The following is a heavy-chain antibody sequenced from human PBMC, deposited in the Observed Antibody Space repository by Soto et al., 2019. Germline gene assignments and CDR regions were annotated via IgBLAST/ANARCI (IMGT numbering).Heavy chain of an antibody. Sequence: PSETLSLTCTVSGGSISSSSYYWGWIRQPPGKGLEWIGSIYYSGSTYYNPSLKSRVTISVDTSKNQFSLKLSSVTAADTAVYYCARSFQYDYIWGEALYFDYWGQGTLVTVSS. CDR1: GGSISSSSYY. V-gene: IGHV4-39*01. J-gene: IGHJ4*02. CDR2: IYYSGST. D-gene: IGHD3-16*01. CDR3: ARSFQYDYIWGEALYFDY.